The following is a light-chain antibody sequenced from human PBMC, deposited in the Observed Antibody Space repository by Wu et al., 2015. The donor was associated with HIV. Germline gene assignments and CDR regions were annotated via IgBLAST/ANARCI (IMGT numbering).Light chain of an antibody. J-gene: IGKJ1*01. Sequence: EIVMTQSPATLSVSPGERATLSCRASQNVSSSLVWYQQRLGQAPRLLIYGASTRATGIPDRFSGSGSGTDFTLTISRLEPEDFAVYYCQQYGSSPTWTFGQGTKVEI. V-gene: IGKV3-20*01. CDR1: QNVSSS. CDR2: GAS. CDR3: QQYGSSPTWT.